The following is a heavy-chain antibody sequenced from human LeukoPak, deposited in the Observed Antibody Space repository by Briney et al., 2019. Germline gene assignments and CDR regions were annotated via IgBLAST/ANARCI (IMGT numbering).Heavy chain of an antibody. CDR1: GYSFTGYY. V-gene: IGHV1-2*02. Sequence: ASVKVSCKASGYSFTGYYMHWVRQAPGQGLEWMGWINPNNGGTNYPQNFRGRVTMTRDTSISTAYMELSRLRSDDTAVHYCARGYCSAGDCYEFDHWGQGTLITVSS. CDR2: INPNNGGT. D-gene: IGHD2-15*01. J-gene: IGHJ4*02. CDR3: ARGYCSAGDCYEFDH.